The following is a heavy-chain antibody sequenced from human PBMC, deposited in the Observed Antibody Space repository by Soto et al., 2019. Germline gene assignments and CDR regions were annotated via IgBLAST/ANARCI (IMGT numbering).Heavy chain of an antibody. Sequence: KPSETLSLTCSVSGDSIGTYYWSWIRQPPGKGLEWIGYIFYSGSTNYNPSLKSRVTISVDTSKNQFSLKLNSVTAADTAVYYCARAHDVLTGYSPPGQALGQGTLVTVSS. D-gene: IGHD3-9*01. CDR1: GDSIGTYY. CDR3: ARAHDVLTGYSPPGQA. V-gene: IGHV4-59*01. J-gene: IGHJ5*02. CDR2: IFYSGST.